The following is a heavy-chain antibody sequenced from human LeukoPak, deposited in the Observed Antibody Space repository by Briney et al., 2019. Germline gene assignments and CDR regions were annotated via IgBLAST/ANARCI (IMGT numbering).Heavy chain of an antibody. D-gene: IGHD6-13*01. CDR2: IWYDGSNQ. J-gene: IGHJ4*02. Sequence: GGSLRLSCAASGFTFNTYGMHWVRQAPGKGLEWVAVIWYDGSNQYYADSVKGRFTVSRDNSKNTLYLQMNSLRAEDTAVYYCASDVGYTSSWSYGLDYWGQGTLVTVSS. CDR1: GFTFNTYG. CDR3: ASDVGYTSSWSYGLDY. V-gene: IGHV3-33*08.